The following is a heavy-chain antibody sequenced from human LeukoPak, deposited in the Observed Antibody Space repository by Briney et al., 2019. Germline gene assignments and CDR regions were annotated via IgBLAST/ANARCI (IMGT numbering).Heavy chain of an antibody. J-gene: IGHJ4*02. V-gene: IGHV1-2*02. CDR2: INPNSGGT. D-gene: IGHD5-12*01. CDR1: GYTFTGYY. CDR3: ASHPSYVTLRSPLRV. Sequence: EASVKVSCKASGYTFTGYYMHWVRQAPGQGLEWMGWINPNSGGTNYAQKFQGRVTMTRDTSISAAYMELSRLRSDDTAVYYCASHPSYVTLRSPLRVWGQGTLVTVSS.